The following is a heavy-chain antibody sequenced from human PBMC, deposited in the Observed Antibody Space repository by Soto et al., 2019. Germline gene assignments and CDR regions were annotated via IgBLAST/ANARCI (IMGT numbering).Heavy chain of an antibody. Sequence: SQTRSLPFVISGDSVSSNSSGWNCISQSPSRGLEWLGRTYYKSKLNNDYALSVKSRITINPDTSKNQFSLHLYSVTPEDTAVYYCTGITWFRGMDVWGQGTPVTVSS. CDR1: GDSVSSNSSG. CDR3: TGITWFRGMDV. V-gene: IGHV6-1*01. J-gene: IGHJ6*02. CDR2: TYYKSKLNN. D-gene: IGHD3-10*01.